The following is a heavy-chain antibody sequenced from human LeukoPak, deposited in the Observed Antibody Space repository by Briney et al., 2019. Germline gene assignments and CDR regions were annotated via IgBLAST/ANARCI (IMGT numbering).Heavy chain of an antibody. V-gene: IGHV4-59*01. Sequence: SETLSLTCTVSGGSISSYYWSWIRQPPGKGLEWIGYIYYSGSTNYNPSLKSRVTISIDTSKNQFSLKLSSVTAADTAVYYCARARRDGHMLIDYWGQGTLVTVSS. CDR1: GGSISSYY. CDR3: ARARRDGHMLIDY. J-gene: IGHJ4*02. D-gene: IGHD5-24*01. CDR2: IYYSGST.